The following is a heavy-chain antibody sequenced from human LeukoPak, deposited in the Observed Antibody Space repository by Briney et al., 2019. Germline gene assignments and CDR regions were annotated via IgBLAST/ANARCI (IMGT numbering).Heavy chain of an antibody. CDR3: ARHEAMEQQLVNY. J-gene: IGHJ4*02. V-gene: IGHV4-39*01. D-gene: IGHD6-6*01. CDR1: GGSISSSSYY. Sequence: SETLSLTCTVSGGSISSSSYYWGSIRQPPGKGLEWIGSIYYSGSTYYNPSLKSRVTISVDTSKNQFSLKLSSVTAADTAVYYCARHEAMEQQLVNYWGQGTLVTVSS. CDR2: IYYSGST.